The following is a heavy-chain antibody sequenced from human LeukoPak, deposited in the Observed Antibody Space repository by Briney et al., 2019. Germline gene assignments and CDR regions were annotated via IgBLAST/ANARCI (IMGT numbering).Heavy chain of an antibody. Sequence: GASVKVSCKASGYTFTSHYMHWVRQAPGQGLEWMGIINPSGGSTSYAQKFQGRVTMTRDTSTSTVYMGLSSLRSEDTAVYYCARDRQDYVNFDYWGQGTLVTVSS. V-gene: IGHV1-46*03. J-gene: IGHJ4*02. CDR1: GYTFTSHY. CDR2: INPSGGST. CDR3: ARDRQDYVNFDY. D-gene: IGHD4-17*01.